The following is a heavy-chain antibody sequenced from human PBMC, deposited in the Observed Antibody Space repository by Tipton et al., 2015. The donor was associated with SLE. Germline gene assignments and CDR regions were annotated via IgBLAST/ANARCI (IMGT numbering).Heavy chain of an antibody. CDR3: ARGLTVTTAYCFDY. CDR1: GGSFSGYY. J-gene: IGHJ4*02. D-gene: IGHD4-17*01. Sequence: TLSLTCAVYGGSFSGYYWSWIRQPPGKGLEWIGEINHSGSTNYNPSLKSRVTISVDTSKNQFSLKLSSVTAADTSVYYCARGLTVTTAYCFDYWGQGTLVTVSS. V-gene: IGHV4-34*01. CDR2: INHSGST.